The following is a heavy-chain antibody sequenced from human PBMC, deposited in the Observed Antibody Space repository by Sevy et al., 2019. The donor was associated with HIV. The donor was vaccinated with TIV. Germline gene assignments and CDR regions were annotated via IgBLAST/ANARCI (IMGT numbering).Heavy chain of an antibody. D-gene: IGHD3-22*01. CDR1: GITFSGYA. CDR3: AGRRFDSTGSFDAFDI. CDR2: IYGSAGVT. Sequence: GGSLRLSCAASGITFSGYAMNWVRQAPGKGLDWVSTIYGSAGVTYYADSVKGRFTISRDNSKNTLFLQMNNLRAEDTAVYYCAGRRFDSTGSFDAFDIWGRGTLVTVSS. V-gene: IGHV3-23*01. J-gene: IGHJ3*02.